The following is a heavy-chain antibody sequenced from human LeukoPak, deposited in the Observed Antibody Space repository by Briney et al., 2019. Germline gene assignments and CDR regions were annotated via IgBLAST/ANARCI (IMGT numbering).Heavy chain of an antibody. V-gene: IGHV4-59*08. D-gene: IGHD2-15*01. CDR3: AVAHGYFQP. J-gene: IGHJ1*01. CDR1: GGSISSYY. CDR2: IYYSGST. Sequence: MPSETLSLTCTVSGGSISSYYWSWIRQPPGKGLEWIGYIYYSGSTNYNPSLKSRVTISVDTSKNQFSLKLSSVTAADTAVYYCAVAHGYFQPWGQGTLVTVSS.